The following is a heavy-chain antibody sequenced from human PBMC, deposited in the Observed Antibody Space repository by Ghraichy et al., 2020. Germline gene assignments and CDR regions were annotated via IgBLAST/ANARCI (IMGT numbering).Heavy chain of an antibody. V-gene: IGHV1-46*03. CDR1: GYTFTSYY. CDR3: TRGGEMATLGSFDY. J-gene: IGHJ4*02. CDR2: INPSGGST. Sequence: ASVKVSCKASGYTFTSYYMHWVRQAPGQGLEWMGIINPSGGSTSYAQKFQGRVTMTRDTSTSTVYMELSGLGSEDTAVYYCTRGGEMATLGSFDYWGQGTLVTVSA. D-gene: IGHD5-24*01.